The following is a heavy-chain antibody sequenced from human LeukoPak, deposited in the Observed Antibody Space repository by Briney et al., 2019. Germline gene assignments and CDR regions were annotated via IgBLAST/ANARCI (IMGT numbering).Heavy chain of an antibody. CDR3: AELGITMIGGV. CDR1: GFTFSSYL. CDR2: ISSSGSTI. D-gene: IGHD3-10*02. Sequence: GGSLRLSCAASGFTFSSYLMNWVRQAPGKGLEWVSYISSSGSTIYYADSVKGRFTISRDNAKNSLYLQMNSLRAEDTAVYYCAELGITMIGGVWGKGTTVTISS. V-gene: IGHV3-48*03. J-gene: IGHJ6*04.